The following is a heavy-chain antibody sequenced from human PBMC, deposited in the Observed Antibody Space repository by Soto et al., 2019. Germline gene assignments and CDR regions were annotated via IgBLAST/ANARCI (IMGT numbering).Heavy chain of an antibody. Sequence: GWSLRLSCAASGFTVSSNYMSWVRQAPGKGLEWVSVIYSGGSTYYADSVKGRFTISRDNSKNTLYLQMNSLRAEDTAVYYCARGIAVAAPFDYWGQGTLVTVSS. CDR2: IYSGGST. CDR3: ARGIAVAAPFDY. D-gene: IGHD6-19*01. V-gene: IGHV3-53*01. J-gene: IGHJ4*02. CDR1: GFTVSSNY.